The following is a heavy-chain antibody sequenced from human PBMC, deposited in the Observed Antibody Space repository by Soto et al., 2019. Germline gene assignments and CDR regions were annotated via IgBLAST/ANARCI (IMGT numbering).Heavy chain of an antibody. J-gene: IGHJ3*02. D-gene: IGHD5-12*01. Sequence: GGSLRLSCAASGFTFSSYAMSWVRQAPGKGLEWVSAISGSGGSTYYADSVKGRFTISRDNSKNTLYLQMNSLRAEDTAVYYCAKDLEYSGYIEHAFDIWGQGTMVTVSS. V-gene: IGHV3-23*01. CDR1: GFTFSSYA. CDR2: ISGSGGST. CDR3: AKDLEYSGYIEHAFDI.